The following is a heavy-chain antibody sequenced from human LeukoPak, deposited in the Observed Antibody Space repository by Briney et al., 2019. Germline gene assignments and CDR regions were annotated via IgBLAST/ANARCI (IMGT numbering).Heavy chain of an antibody. CDR3: ARGLTVIHYFDY. J-gene: IGHJ4*02. Sequence: PGGSLRLSCAASGFTFSSYGMHWVRQAPGKGLEWVAVISYDGSNKYYADSVKGRFTISRDNSKNTLYLQMNSLRAEDTAVYYCARGLTVIHYFDYWGQGTLVTVSS. D-gene: IGHD4-17*01. CDR1: GFTFSSYG. V-gene: IGHV3-30*19. CDR2: ISYDGSNK.